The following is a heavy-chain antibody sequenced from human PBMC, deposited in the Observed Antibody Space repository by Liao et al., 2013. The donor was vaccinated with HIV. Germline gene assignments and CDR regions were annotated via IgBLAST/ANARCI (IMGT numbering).Heavy chain of an antibody. D-gene: IGHD6-13*01. Sequence: QVQLQQWGAGLLKPSETLSLTCAVYGGSFSGYYWSWIRQPPGKGLEWIGEINHSGSTNYNPSLKSRVTISVDTSKNQFSLKLSSVTAADTAVYYCARARRLQQLVFFHHRWFDPWGQGTLVTVSS. CDR2: INHSGST. J-gene: IGHJ5*02. CDR1: GGSFSGYY. V-gene: IGHV4-34*01. CDR3: ARARRLQQLVFFHHRWFDP.